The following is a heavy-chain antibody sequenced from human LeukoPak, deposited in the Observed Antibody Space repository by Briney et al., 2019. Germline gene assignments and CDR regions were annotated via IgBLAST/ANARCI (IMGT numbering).Heavy chain of an antibody. D-gene: IGHD4-17*01. CDR1: GGSISSGGYS. J-gene: IGHJ4*02. V-gene: IGHV4-30-2*01. CDR3: ARGAEHLDYGIDY. CDR2: INHSGST. Sequence: SQTLSLTCAVSGGSISSGGYSWSWIRQPPGKGLEWIGEINHSGSTNYNPSLKSRVTISVDTSKNQFSLKLSSVTAADTAVYYCARGAEHLDYGIDYWGQGTLVTVSS.